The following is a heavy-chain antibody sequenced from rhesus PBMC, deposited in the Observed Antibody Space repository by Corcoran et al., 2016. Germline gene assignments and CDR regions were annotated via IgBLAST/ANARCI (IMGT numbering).Heavy chain of an antibody. CDR1: GGSISSSY. CDR2: SDSSGST. J-gene: IGHJ3*01. CDR3: ARHGADSSWAVVGAFDF. D-gene: IGHD6-13*01. Sequence: QVQLQESGPGLVKPSETLSLTCAVSGGSISSSYWSWIRQAPGKGLEWIGRSDSSGSTYYNRALKSRVTRSVDTSKNQFCLKLSSGTAADTAVDYCARHGADSSWAVVGAFDFWGQGLRVTVSS. V-gene: IGHV4S11*01.